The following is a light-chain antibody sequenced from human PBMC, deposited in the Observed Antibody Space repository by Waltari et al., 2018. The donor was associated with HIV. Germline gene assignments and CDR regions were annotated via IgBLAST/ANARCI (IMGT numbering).Light chain of an antibody. V-gene: IGKV3-20*01. Sequence: EIVLTQSPGTLSVSPGERATLSCRASQSISSDYLGWYQQKPGQAPRLLIYATSSRATGIPDRFSGSGSGTDFTLTISRLEPEDFAVYYCQQYGTSPKPFGQGTRLEIK. CDR1: QSISSDY. CDR2: ATS. CDR3: QQYGTSPKP. J-gene: IGKJ2*01.